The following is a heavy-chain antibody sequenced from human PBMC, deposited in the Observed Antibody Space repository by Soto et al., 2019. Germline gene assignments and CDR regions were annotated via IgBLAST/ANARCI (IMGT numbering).Heavy chain of an antibody. J-gene: IGHJ6*03. Sequence: GASVKVSCKASGYTFTGYYMHWVRQAPGQGLEWMGWINPNSGGTNYAQKFQGWVTMTRDTSISTAYMELSRLRSDDTAVYYCAREGNIAEDSYYYKDVWGKGTTVTVSS. CDR3: AREGNIAEDSYYYKDV. V-gene: IGHV1-2*04. CDR2: INPNSGGT. CDR1: GYTFTGYY. D-gene: IGHD6-13*01.